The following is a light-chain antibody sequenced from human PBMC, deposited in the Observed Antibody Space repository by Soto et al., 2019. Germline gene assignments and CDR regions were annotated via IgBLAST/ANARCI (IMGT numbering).Light chain of an antibody. V-gene: IGKV1-39*01. J-gene: IGKJ1*01. CDR3: QQSYSTPRT. Sequence: DIQMTQSPSSLSASVGDRVTITCRASQSISNYLNWYQQKPGKAPKLLIYGASNLQSGVPSRFSGSGSGTDFTLTISSLQPEDFETYYCQQSYSTPRTFGQGTKVEIK. CDR1: QSISNY. CDR2: GAS.